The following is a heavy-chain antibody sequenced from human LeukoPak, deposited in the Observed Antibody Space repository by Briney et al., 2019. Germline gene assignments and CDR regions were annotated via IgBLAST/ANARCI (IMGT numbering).Heavy chain of an antibody. Sequence: GRSLRLSCAASGFTFSSYSMNWVRQAPGKGLEWVSYISSSSSTIYYADSVKGRFTISRDNAKNSLYLQMNSLRAEDTAVYYCAKSKHGDYEVLPDWGQGTLVTVSS. CDR1: GFTFSSYS. D-gene: IGHD4-17*01. J-gene: IGHJ4*02. V-gene: IGHV3-48*01. CDR2: ISSSSSTI. CDR3: AKSKHGDYEVLPD.